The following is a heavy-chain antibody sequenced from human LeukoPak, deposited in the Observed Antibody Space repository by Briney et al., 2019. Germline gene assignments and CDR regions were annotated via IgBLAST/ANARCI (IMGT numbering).Heavy chain of an antibody. CDR1: GFSVGSKY. CDR2: IYTSGTT. D-gene: IGHD2-8*01. J-gene: IGHJ3*02. Sequence: GGSLRLSCAASGFSVGSKYMSWVRQAPGKGLEWVSVIYTSGTTYYADSVKGRFTISRDNSKNTLYLRMNSLRDEDTAVYYCARDLNGVRTFDIWGQGTMVTVSS. V-gene: IGHV3-53*01. CDR3: ARDLNGVRTFDI.